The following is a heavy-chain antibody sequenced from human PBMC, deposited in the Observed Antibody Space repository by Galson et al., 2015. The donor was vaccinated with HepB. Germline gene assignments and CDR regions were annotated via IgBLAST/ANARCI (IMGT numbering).Heavy chain of an antibody. CDR2: IRSKTYGETT. CDR3: TAFWEYSGWVLIPRVDH. D-gene: IGHD6-19*01. V-gene: IGHV3-49*03. J-gene: IGHJ4*02. Sequence: SLRLSCAGSGFTFGDYGVSWFRQAPGKGLEWIGFIRSKTYGETTEHAASLRGRFTMSRDDSKNMGYLQMNSLKTEDTGVYYCTAFWEYSGWVLIPRVDHWGQGTLVTVSS. CDR1: GFTFGDYG.